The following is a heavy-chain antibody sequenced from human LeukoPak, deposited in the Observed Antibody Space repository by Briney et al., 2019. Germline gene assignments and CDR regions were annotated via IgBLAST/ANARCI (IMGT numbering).Heavy chain of an antibody. CDR3: ARVAPTVTYYFDY. CDR1: GGSISSGGYY. D-gene: IGHD4-17*01. V-gene: IGHV4-30-2*01. J-gene: IGHJ4*02. CDR2: IYHSGST. Sequence: PSQTLSLTCTVSGGSISSGGYYWSWIRQPPGKGLEWIGYIYHSGSTYYNPSLKSRVTISVDRSKNQFSLKLSSVTAADTAVYYCARVAPTVTYYFDYWGQGTLVTVSS.